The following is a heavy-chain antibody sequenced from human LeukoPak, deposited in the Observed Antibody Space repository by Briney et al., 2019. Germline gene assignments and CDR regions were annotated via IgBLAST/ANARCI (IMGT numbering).Heavy chain of an antibody. V-gene: IGHV3-21*01. D-gene: IGHD1-1*01. Sequence: GGSLRLSCAASGFTFSSYSMNWVRQAPGKGLEWVSFISTSSSYIYYADSVKGRFTVSRDNAKNTVSLQMNNRRAEDTAVYYCATVFDFWGQGTLVTVSS. J-gene: IGHJ5*01. CDR3: ATVFDF. CDR1: GFTFSSYS. CDR2: ISTSSSYI.